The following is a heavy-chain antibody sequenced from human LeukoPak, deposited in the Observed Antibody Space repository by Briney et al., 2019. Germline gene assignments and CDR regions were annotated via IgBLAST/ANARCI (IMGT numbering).Heavy chain of an antibody. D-gene: IGHD6-13*01. CDR1: GRSFRGYY. J-gene: IGHJ4*02. CDR3: ARGSSSWYGRPFDY. V-gene: IGHV4-34*01. Sequence: SGTLSLTYAVYGRSFRGYYWSWLRQPPGKGLEWVGEINHSGSTNYSPSLKSRVTISVDTSKNQFSLKLSSVTAADTAVYYCARGSSSWYGRPFDYWGQGTLVTVSS. CDR2: INHSGST.